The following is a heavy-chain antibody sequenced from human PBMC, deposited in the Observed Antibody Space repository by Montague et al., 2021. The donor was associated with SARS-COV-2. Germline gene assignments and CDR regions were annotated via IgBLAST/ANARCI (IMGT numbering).Heavy chain of an antibody. CDR3: AREAWFGDKTSASEYYGMDV. CDR2: IYTSGST. Sequence: SETLSLTCTVSGGSISSYYWSWIRQPAGKGLEWIGRIYTSGSTNYNPSLKSRVTMSVYTSKNQFSLKLSSVTAADTAVYYCAREAWFGDKTSASEYYGMDVWDQGTTVTVSS. D-gene: IGHD3-10*01. J-gene: IGHJ6*02. CDR1: GGSISSYY. V-gene: IGHV4-4*07.